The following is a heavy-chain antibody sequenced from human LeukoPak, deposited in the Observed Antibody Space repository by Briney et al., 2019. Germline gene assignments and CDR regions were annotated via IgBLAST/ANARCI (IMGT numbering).Heavy chain of an antibody. Sequence: PGGSLRLSCAGSGFTFSSYSMNWVRQAPGKGLEWVSSISSDSGYIYYADSMKGRFTISRDNAKNSLYLQMNSLRAEDTAVYYCARDPSYQDIVVVPAAWGQGTQVTVS. D-gene: IGHD2-2*01. V-gene: IGHV3-21*01. CDR3: ARDPSYQDIVVVPAA. CDR1: GFTFSSYS. CDR2: ISSDSGYI. J-gene: IGHJ4*02.